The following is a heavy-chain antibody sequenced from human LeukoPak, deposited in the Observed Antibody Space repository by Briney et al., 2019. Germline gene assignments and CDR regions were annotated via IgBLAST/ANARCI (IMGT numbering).Heavy chain of an antibody. CDR2: ISGSGGST. J-gene: IGHJ4*02. D-gene: IGHD3-22*01. V-gene: IGHV3-23*01. CDR3: AKAHSSGYYYRESGSDY. CDR1: GFTFSSYG. Sequence: GGSLRLSCAASGFTFSSYGMSWVRQAPGKGLEWVSAISGSGGSTYYADSVKGRFTISRDNSKNTLYLQMNSLRAEDTAVYYCAKAHSSGYYYRESGSDYWGQGTLVTVSS.